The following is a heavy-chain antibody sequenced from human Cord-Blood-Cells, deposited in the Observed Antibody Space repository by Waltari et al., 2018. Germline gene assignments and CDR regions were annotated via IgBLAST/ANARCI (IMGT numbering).Heavy chain of an antibody. CDR2: IIPIFGTA. Sequence: QVQLVQSGAEVKKPGSSVKVSCKASGGTFSSYAISWVRQAPGQGREWMGGIIPIFGTANYAQKFQGRVTITADESTSTAYMELSSLRSEDTAVYYCARGSYDSSGYYYYYYYGMDVWGQGTTVTVSS. V-gene: IGHV1-69*01. J-gene: IGHJ6*02. CDR3: ARGSYDSSGYYYYYYYGMDV. D-gene: IGHD3-22*01. CDR1: GGTFSSYA.